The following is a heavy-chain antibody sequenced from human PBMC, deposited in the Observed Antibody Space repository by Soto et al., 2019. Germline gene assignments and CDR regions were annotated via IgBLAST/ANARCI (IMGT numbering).Heavy chain of an antibody. J-gene: IGHJ5*02. CDR3: ARHALGWFDP. D-gene: IGHD7-27*01. Sequence: QVQLQESGPGLVKPSETLSLTCTVSGGSISSTYWSWIRQPPGKGLEWIGYIYYSGSTNYNPSLKSRVTISVDTSKNQFSLKRSSVTAADTAVYYCARHALGWFDPWGQGTLVTVSS. CDR2: IYYSGST. CDR1: GGSISSTY. V-gene: IGHV4-59*08.